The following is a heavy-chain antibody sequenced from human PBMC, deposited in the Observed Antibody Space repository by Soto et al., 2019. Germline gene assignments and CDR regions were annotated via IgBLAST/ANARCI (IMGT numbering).Heavy chain of an antibody. V-gene: IGHV1-69*01. D-gene: IGHD5-12*01. CDR2: IIPSFGTG. J-gene: IGHJ4*02. Sequence: QVQLVQSGAEAKRPGSSVKVSCKASGGTFSSYAISWVRRAPGQGLEWLGGIIPSFGTGNYQQNFQGRLTITADESTSTVYMELSGLTSGDTAVYYCARERGGYNRGDFEFWGQGTLVTVSS. CDR3: ARERGGYNRGDFEF. CDR1: GGTFSSYA.